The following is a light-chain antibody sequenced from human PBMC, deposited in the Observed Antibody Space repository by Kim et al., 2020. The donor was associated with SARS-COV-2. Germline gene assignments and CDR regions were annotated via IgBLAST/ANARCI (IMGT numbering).Light chain of an antibody. J-gene: IGKJ5*01. V-gene: IGKV3-15*01. CDR1: QSVSNS. Sequence: EIVMTQSPATPSVSPGETATLSCRASQSVSNSLAWYRQKPGQAPRLLIYGASFRATDIPARFSGSGSGTEFTLTVSSLQSEDFAVYYCQQYNSWPLTFGQGTRLEIK. CDR2: GAS. CDR3: QQYNSWPLT.